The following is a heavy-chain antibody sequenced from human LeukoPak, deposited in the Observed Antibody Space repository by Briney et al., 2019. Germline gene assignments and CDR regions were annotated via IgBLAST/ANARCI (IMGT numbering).Heavy chain of an antibody. V-gene: IGHV3-48*01. D-gene: IGHD1-14*01. CDR2: ISSSSSTI. Sequence: GWSLRLSCAASGFSISNYNMNWVRQAPGKGLEWLSSISSSSSTIFYADSVKGRLTISRDNAKNSLFLQMNSLRAEDTAVYYCATEPLYYYYMDVWGKGTTVTASS. CDR3: ATEPLYYYYMDV. J-gene: IGHJ6*03. CDR1: GFSISNYN.